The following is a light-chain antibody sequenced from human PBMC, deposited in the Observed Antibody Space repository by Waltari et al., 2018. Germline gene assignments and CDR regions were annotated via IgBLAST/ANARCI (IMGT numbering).Light chain of an antibody. CDR1: QSVSSF. Sequence: EIVLTQSPATLSLSPGERANLSCRASQSVSSFLAWFQQKPGQAPRLLIFDASKRATDIPARFSATGSGTDFTLTISSLEPEDFAVYYCRQRSNWPSLSFGGGTKVEIK. J-gene: IGKJ4*01. CDR3: RQRSNWPSLS. CDR2: DAS. V-gene: IGKV3-11*01.